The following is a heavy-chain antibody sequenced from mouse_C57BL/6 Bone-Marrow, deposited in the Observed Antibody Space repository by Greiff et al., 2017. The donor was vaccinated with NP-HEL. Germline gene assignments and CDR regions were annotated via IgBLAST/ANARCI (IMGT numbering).Heavy chain of an antibody. J-gene: IGHJ3*01. V-gene: IGHV14-3*01. Sequence: VQLQQSVAELVRPGASVKLSCTASGFNIKNTYMHWVKQRPEQGLEWIGRIDPANGNTKYAPKFKGKATLTADTSSNTAYLQLSSLTSEDTAIYYCARGFMTTVVATRAWFAYGGQGTLVTVSA. CDR1: GFNIKNTY. CDR3: ARGFMTTVVATRAWFAY. CDR2: IDPANGNT. D-gene: IGHD1-1*01.